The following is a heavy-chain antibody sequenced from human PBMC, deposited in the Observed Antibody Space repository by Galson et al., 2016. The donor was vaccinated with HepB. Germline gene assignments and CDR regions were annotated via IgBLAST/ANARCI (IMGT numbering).Heavy chain of an antibody. J-gene: IGHJ4*02. V-gene: IGHV3-23*01. CDR2: VKDSGDII. CDR3: AKGAGMYYDGWYEDY. CDR1: GFMFRNYA. Sequence: SLRLSCAASGFMFRNYAMSWVRQAPGKGLEWVSGVKDSGDIIHYADSVKGRFTISRDNSKNTLYLQMDSLRADDTALYYCAKGAGMYYDGWYEDYWGQGTLVTVSS. D-gene: IGHD3-3*01.